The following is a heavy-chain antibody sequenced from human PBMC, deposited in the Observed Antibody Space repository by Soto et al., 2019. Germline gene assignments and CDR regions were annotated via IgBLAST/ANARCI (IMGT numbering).Heavy chain of an antibody. CDR1: GCTFSSYA. Sequence: GASVKTSCKASGCTFSSYAISWVRQAHGQGLEWMGGIIPIFGTANYAQKFQGRVTITADESTSTAYMELSSLRSADTAVYYCARNYYGMDVWGQGPTVTVSS. V-gene: IGHV1-69*13. J-gene: IGHJ6*02. CDR3: ARNYYGMDV. CDR2: IIPIFGTA.